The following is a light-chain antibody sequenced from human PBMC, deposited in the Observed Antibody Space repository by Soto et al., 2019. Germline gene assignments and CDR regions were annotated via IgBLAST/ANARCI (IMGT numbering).Light chain of an antibody. V-gene: IGKV3-20*01. CDR2: GAS. CDR3: QQYGSSHTIT. Sequence: EIVLTQSPATLSLSPGERATLSCGASQSVSGGCLAWYQQKPCQAPKLLIYGASSRATGIPDSFSGSGSGTDFSLTITGLETEDFAVYYCQQYGSSHTITFGHGTRLEIK. CDR1: QSVSGGC. J-gene: IGKJ5*01.